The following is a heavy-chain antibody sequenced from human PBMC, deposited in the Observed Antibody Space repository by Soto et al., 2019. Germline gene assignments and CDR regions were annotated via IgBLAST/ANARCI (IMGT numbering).Heavy chain of an antibody. J-gene: IGHJ4*02. V-gene: IGHV3-30*18. D-gene: IGHD6-19*01. Sequence: GGSLRLSCAASGFTFSSYGMHWVRQAPGKGLEWVAVISYDGSNKYYADSVKGRFTISRDNSKNTLYLQMNSLRAEDTAVYYCAKDPAAMYSSGWYADYWGQGTLVTVSS. CDR3: AKDPAAMYSSGWYADY. CDR1: GFTFSSYG. CDR2: ISYDGSNK.